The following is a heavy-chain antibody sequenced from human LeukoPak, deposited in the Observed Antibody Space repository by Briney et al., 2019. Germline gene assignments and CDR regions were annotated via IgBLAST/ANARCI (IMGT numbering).Heavy chain of an antibody. Sequence: GGSLRLSCAASGFTFSSYAMHWVRQAPGKGLEWVAVISYDGRNKYYADSVKGQFTISRDNSKNTLYLQMNSLRAEDTAVYYCAKDLVGATTGGAFDIWGQGTMVTVSS. CDR2: ISYDGRNK. CDR1: GFTFSSYA. CDR3: AKDLVGATTGGAFDI. J-gene: IGHJ3*02. V-gene: IGHV3-30*04. D-gene: IGHD1-26*01.